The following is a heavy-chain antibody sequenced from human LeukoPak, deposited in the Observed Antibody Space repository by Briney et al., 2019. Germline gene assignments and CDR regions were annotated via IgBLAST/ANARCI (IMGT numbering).Heavy chain of an antibody. D-gene: IGHD1-26*01. V-gene: IGHV4-59*12. CDR3: ARDSIVGSYYYFDY. CDR1: GGSISSYY. J-gene: IGHJ4*02. Sequence: SSETLSLTCTVSGGSISSYYWSWIRQPPGKGLEWIGYIYYSGSTNYNPSLKSRVTISVDTSKNQFSLKLSSVTAADTAVYYCARDSIVGSYYYFDYWGQGTLVTVSS. CDR2: IYYSGST.